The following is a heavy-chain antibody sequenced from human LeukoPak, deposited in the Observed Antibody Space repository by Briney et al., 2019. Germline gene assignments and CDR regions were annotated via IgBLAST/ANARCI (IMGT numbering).Heavy chain of an antibody. J-gene: IGHJ4*02. CDR3: ARAEGYFDY. CDR1: GYSISSGYY. CDR2: IYHSGST. Sequence: SETLSLTCTVSGYSISSGYYWGWIRQPPGKGLEWIGSIYHSGSTYYNPSLRSRVTISVDTSKNQFSLKLSSVTAADTAVYYCARAEGYFDYWGQGTLVTASS. V-gene: IGHV4-38-2*02.